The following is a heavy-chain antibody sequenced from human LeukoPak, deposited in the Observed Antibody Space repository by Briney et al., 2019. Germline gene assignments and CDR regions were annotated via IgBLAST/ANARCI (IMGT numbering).Heavy chain of an antibody. CDR1: GFTFSTYW. D-gene: IGHD3-22*01. CDR2: IKSDGST. V-gene: IGHV3-74*01. CDR3: ARAPSEIGGYYPEYFRH. Sequence: GGSLRLSCAASGFTFSTYWMHWVRQAPGKGLVWVSRIKSDGSTNYADSVKGRFSISRDNAKNTVSLQMNSLRAEDTGVYYCARAPSEIGGYYPEYFRHWGQGTLVTVSS. J-gene: IGHJ1*01.